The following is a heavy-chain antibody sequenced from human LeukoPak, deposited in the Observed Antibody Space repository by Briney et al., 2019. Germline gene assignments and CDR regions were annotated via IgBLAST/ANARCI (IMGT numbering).Heavy chain of an antibody. Sequence: GGSLRLSCSASGFIFSNYDMHWVRQAPGKGLEYVSAINNNGGRTYYADSVKGRFTVSRDNPKNTLYLQMSSLRAEDTAVYYCVKMYDGYWGQGTLVTVSS. CDR2: INNNGGRT. D-gene: IGHD3-3*01. J-gene: IGHJ4*02. CDR3: VKMYDGY. CDR1: GFIFSNYD. V-gene: IGHV3-64D*06.